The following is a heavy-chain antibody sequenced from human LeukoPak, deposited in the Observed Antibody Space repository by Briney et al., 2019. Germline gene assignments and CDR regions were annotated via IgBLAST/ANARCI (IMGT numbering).Heavy chain of an antibody. J-gene: IGHJ4*02. CDR2: ISSSSSYI. D-gene: IGHD2-21*02. V-gene: IGHV3-21*01. Sequence: GESLKISCKGSGYSFTSYWISWVRQMPGKGLEWVSSISSSSSYIYYADSVKGRFTISRDNAKNSLCLQMNSLRAEDTAVYYCARQMAYCGGDCYSRLFDYWGQGTLVTVSS. CDR3: ARQMAYCGGDCYSRLFDY. CDR1: GYSFTSYW.